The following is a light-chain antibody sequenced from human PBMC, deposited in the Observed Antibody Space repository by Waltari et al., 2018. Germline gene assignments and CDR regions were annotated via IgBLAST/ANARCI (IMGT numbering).Light chain of an antibody. CDR1: QGISSY. J-gene: IGKJ3*01. CDR2: AAS. CDR3: QQLNSYHRCT. V-gene: IGKV1-9*01. Sequence: DIQLTQSPSFLSASVGDRVTITCRASQGISSYLAWYQQKPGKAPNLLIYAASPLQSGVPSRFSGSGSGTECTLTISSLKPEDFATYYWQQLNSYHRCTFGPGTKVDIK.